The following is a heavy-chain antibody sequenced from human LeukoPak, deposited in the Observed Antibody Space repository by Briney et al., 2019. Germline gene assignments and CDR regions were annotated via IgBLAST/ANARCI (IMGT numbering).Heavy chain of an antibody. J-gene: IGHJ3*02. Sequence: GGSLRLSCVVSGFIVNNNYINWVRQAPGKGLEWVSVFYSDGTTYHADSVKGRFTISRDNSQNTVFLQMNSLRAEDTAVYYCARPPGRAFDIWGQGTMVTVSS. CDR1: GFIVNNNY. D-gene: IGHD2-15*01. CDR2: FYSDGTT. V-gene: IGHV3-53*01. CDR3: ARPPGRAFDI.